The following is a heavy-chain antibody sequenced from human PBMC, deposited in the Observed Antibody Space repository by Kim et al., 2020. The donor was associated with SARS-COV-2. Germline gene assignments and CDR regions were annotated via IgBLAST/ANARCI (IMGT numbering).Heavy chain of an antibody. Sequence: GGSHTRYSPSFQGQVTISADKSIRTAYLQWSSLKASDTAMYYCARQGFDPWGQGTPVTVSS. V-gene: IGHV5-51*01. CDR3: ARQGFDP. J-gene: IGHJ5*02. CDR2: GGSHT.